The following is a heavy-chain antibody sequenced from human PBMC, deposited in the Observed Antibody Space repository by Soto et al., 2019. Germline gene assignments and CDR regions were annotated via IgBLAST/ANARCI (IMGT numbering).Heavy chain of an antibody. CDR2: ISGSGGST. D-gene: IGHD2-15*01. V-gene: IGHV3-23*01. Sequence: GGSLRLSCAASGFTFSSYAMSWVRQAPGKGLEWVSAISGSGGSTYYADSVKGRFTISRDNSKNTLYLQMNNLRAEDTAVYYCAKGSGTGYCSGGSCYPIGSPLFLLDYWGQGTLVTVSS. J-gene: IGHJ4*02. CDR3: AKGSGTGYCSGGSCYPIGSPLFLLDY. CDR1: GFTFSSYA.